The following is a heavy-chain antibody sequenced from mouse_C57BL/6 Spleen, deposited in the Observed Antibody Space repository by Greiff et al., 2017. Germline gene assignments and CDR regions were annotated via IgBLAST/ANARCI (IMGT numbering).Heavy chain of an antibody. J-gene: IGHJ2*01. CDR3: ARGHYGSSYERYFDY. D-gene: IGHD1-1*01. CDR1: GYTFTSYG. Sequence: QVQLQQSGAELARPGASVKLSCKASGYTFTSYGIRWVKQRTGQGLEWIGEIYPRSGNTYYNEKFKGKATLTADKSSSTAYMELSSLTSEDSAVYFCARGHYGSSYERYFDYWGQGTTLTVSS. CDR2: IYPRSGNT. V-gene: IGHV1-81*01.